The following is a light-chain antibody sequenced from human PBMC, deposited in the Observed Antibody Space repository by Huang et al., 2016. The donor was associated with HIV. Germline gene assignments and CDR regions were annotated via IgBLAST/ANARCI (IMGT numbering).Light chain of an antibody. CDR1: QGIAGY. CDR3: QQLNSYPQT. J-gene: IGKJ1*01. CDR2: SAS. V-gene: IGKV1-9*01. Sequence: IQLTQSPSSLSASVGDRVTITGRASQGIAGYLAWYQQEPGKAPNLLIYSASTLQSGVPSRFSGSGSGTDFTLTISSLQPEDFATYYCQQLNSYPQTFGQGTKVEIK.